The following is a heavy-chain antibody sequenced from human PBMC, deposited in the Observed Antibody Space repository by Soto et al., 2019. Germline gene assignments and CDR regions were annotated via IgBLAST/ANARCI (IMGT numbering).Heavy chain of an antibody. Sequence: QITLKESGPTLVKPTQTLTLPCTFSAFSLSTGGVGLGWIRQPPGKALEWLALIYWDDDKRYSPSLRSRLTITKDTSKNQVVLTMTNMDPVETATDYCRQSRCGGDCLQSYASYYYYGMDVWGQGTTVTVSS. CDR3: RQSRCGGDCLQSYASYYYYGMDV. D-gene: IGHD2-21*02. CDR2: IYWDDDK. J-gene: IGHJ6*02. CDR1: AFSLSTGGVG. V-gene: IGHV2-5*02.